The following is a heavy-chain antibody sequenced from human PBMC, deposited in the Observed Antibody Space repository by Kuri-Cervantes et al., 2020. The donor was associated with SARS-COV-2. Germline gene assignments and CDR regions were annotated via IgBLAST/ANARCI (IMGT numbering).Heavy chain of an antibody. CDR2: ISSSGSTI. J-gene: IGHJ4*02. Sequence: GGSLRLSCAASGFTFSDYYMSWIRQAPGKGLEWVSYISSSGSTIYYADSVKGRFTISRDNSKNSLYLQMNSLRTEDTALYYCAKDSEDCSSTSCYFDYWGQGTLVTVSS. CDR3: AKDSEDCSSTSCYFDY. CDR1: GFTFSDYY. V-gene: IGHV3-11*01. D-gene: IGHD2-2*01.